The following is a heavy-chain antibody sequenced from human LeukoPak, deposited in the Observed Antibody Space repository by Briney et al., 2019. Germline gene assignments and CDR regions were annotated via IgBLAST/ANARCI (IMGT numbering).Heavy chain of an antibody. CDR1: GFTFSSYS. J-gene: IGHJ6*02. CDR2: ISSSSSYI. D-gene: IGHD2-2*01. V-gene: IGHV3-21*01. Sequence: PGGSLRLSCAASGFTFSSYSMNWVRQAPGKGLEWVSSISSSSSYIYYADSVKGRFTISRDSAKNSLYLQMNSLRAEDTAVYYCARDRYDIVVVPAARGPYGMDVWGQGTTVTVSS. CDR3: ARDRYDIVVVPAARGPYGMDV.